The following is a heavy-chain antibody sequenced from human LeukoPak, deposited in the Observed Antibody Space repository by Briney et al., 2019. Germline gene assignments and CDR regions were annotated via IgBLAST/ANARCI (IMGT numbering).Heavy chain of an antibody. CDR3: ARDPDYYGSGSYYRDFDY. Sequence: GASVKVSCKASGGTFSSYAISWVRQAPGQGLEWMGRIIPILGIANYAQKFQGRVTITADKSTSTAYMELSSLRSEDTAVYYCARDPDYYGSGSYYRDFDYWGQGTLVTVSS. CDR2: IIPILGIA. J-gene: IGHJ4*02. V-gene: IGHV1-69*04. D-gene: IGHD3-10*01. CDR1: GGTFSSYA.